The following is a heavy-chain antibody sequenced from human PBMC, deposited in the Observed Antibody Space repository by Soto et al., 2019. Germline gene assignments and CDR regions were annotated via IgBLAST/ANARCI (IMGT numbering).Heavy chain of an antibody. J-gene: IGHJ6*02. V-gene: IGHV3-15*07. CDR1: GFTFSNAW. CDR2: IKSKTNGGTT. D-gene: IGHD3-3*01. CDR3: TRHSHVFWRVHYYHYGMDV. Sequence: GGSLRLSCAASGFTFSNAWMNWVRQAPGKGLEWVGRIKSKTNGGTTDYAAPVKGRFTISRDDSKNTLYLQMNSLKTEDTAVYYCTRHSHVFWRVHYYHYGMDVWGQGTTVTVSS.